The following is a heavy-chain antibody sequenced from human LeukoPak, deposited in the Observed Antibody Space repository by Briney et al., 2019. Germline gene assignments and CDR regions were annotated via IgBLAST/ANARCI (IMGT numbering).Heavy chain of an antibody. Sequence: GGSLRLSCAASGFTFSSYSMNWVRQAPGKGLEWVSSISSSSSYTYYADSVKGRFTISRDNAKNSLYLQMNSLRAEDTAVYYCARDGSGSYYSPFDYWGQGTLVTVSS. V-gene: IGHV3-21*01. J-gene: IGHJ4*02. CDR2: ISSSSSYT. CDR3: ARDGSGSYYSPFDY. CDR1: GFTFSSYS. D-gene: IGHD3-10*01.